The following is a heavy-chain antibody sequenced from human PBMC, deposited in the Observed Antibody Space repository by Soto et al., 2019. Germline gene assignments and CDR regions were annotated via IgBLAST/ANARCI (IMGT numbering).Heavy chain of an antibody. CDR2: IYYSGST. Sequence: QVQLQESGPGLVKPSQTLSLTCTVSGGSISSGDYYWSWIRQPPGKGLEWIGYIYYSGSTYYNPSLKSRVTISVGTSKNQFSLKLSSVTAADTAVYYCARAWIGYCTNGVCTRSGWGFDPWGQGTLVTVSS. D-gene: IGHD2-8*01. V-gene: IGHV4-30-4*01. J-gene: IGHJ5*02. CDR3: ARAWIGYCTNGVCTRSGWGFDP. CDR1: GGSISSGDYY.